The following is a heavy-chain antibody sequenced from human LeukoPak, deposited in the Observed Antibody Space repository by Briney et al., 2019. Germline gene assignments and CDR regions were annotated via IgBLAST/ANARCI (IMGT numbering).Heavy chain of an antibody. V-gene: IGHV3-21*06. Sequence: GGSLRLSCAASGFSFSSYAMSWVRQAPGEGLEWVSSISSTSTYIHDADSVKGRFTIYRDNAKNSLYLQMNSLRAEDTAMYYCARGMRQIDDAFDLWGQGTMVTVSS. CDR2: ISSTSTYI. D-gene: IGHD6-25*01. J-gene: IGHJ3*01. CDR1: GFSFSSYA. CDR3: ARGMRQIDDAFDL.